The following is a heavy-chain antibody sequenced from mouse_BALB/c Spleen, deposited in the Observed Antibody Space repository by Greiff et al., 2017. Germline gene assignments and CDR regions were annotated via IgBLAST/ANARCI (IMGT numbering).Heavy chain of an antibody. V-gene: IGHV5-6-3*01. J-gene: IGHJ2*01. Sequence: DVKLVESGGGLVQPGGSLKLSCAASGFTFSSYGMSWVRQTPDKRLELVATINSNGGSTYYPDSVKGRFTISRDNAKNTLYLQMSSLKSEDTAMYYCARENYGSSWDYWGQGTTLTVSS. CDR2: INSNGGST. CDR1: GFTFSSYG. CDR3: ARENYGSSWDY. D-gene: IGHD1-1*01.